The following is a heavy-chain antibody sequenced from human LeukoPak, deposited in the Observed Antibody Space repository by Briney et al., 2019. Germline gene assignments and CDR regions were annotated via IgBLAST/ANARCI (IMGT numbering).Heavy chain of an antibody. Sequence: PSETLSLTCTVSGGSISSGIYYWNWIRQPAGKGLEWIGRIYNSGSTKYSPSLKSRVTISVDTSKNQFSLKLSSVTAADTAVYYCARARGVIKYYFDYWGQGTLVTVSS. J-gene: IGHJ4*02. CDR3: ARARGVIKYYFDY. CDR2: IYNSGST. D-gene: IGHD3-10*01. V-gene: IGHV4-61*10. CDR1: GGSISSGIYY.